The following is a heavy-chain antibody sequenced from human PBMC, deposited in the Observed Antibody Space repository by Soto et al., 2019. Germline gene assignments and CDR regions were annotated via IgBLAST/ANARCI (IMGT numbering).Heavy chain of an antibody. CDR2: ISPGSRYP. Sequence: GGSLRLSCASSGFTFSDYYMSWIRQAPGKGLEWLSYISPGSRYPAYADSVKGRFTISRDNARRSLSLQMNSLTVDNTAIYYCVRGGGGGLFDPWGQGSMVTVSS. J-gene: IGHJ5*02. CDR3: VRGGGGGLFDP. D-gene: IGHD2-15*01. V-gene: IGHV3-11*06. CDR1: GFTFSDYY.